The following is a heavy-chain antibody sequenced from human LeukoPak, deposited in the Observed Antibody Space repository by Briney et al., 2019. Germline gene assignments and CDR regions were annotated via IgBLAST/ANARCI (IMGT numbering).Heavy chain of an antibody. V-gene: IGHV3-33*01. D-gene: IGHD6-13*01. CDR1: GFTFSTYG. CDR3: ARDGGQQMEKFDY. CDR2: IWYDGNYE. Sequence: PVGSLRLSCVASGFTFSTYGMHWVRQAPGKGLEWVALIWYDGNYEYYADSVKGRFTISRDNSKNTLYLQMNSLRVEDTAVYYCARDGGQQMEKFDYWGQGTLVTVSS. J-gene: IGHJ4*02.